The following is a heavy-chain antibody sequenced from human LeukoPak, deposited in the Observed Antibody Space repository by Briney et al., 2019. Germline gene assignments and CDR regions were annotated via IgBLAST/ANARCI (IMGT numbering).Heavy chain of an antibody. D-gene: IGHD2-2*01. CDR2: ISGSGDST. Sequence: GGSLRLSCAASGFTFSSYAMNWVRQGPGKGLEWVSAISGSGDSTYYADSVKGRFTISRDNSRNTLYLQMNSLRAGDTAVYYCAKSFRSTSLDYWGQGTLVTVSS. CDR1: GFTFSSYA. CDR3: AKSFRSTSLDY. J-gene: IGHJ4*02. V-gene: IGHV3-23*01.